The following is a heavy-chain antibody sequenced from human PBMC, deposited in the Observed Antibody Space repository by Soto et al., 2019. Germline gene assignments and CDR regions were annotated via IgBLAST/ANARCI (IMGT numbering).Heavy chain of an antibody. CDR1: GESISSSSYY. V-gene: IGHV4-39*01. Sequence: VSLTRIVSGESISSSSYYWGWIRQPPGKGLEWIGSIYYSGRTYYNPSFKRRVPISIDTSKNQFSLKLSSVTATDTAVYYCARQRKTVVTQPYFDHWGQGTLVPASS. CDR3: ARQRKTVVTQPYFDH. J-gene: IGHJ4*02. CDR2: IYYSGRT. D-gene: IGHD2-21*02.